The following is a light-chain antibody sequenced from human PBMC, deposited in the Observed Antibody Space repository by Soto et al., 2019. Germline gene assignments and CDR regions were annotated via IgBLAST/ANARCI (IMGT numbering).Light chain of an antibody. CDR1: QGLRND. J-gene: IGKJ3*01. CDR2: AAS. V-gene: IGKV1-6*01. CDR3: LQKYFYPFT. Sequence: AIQMTQSPSSLSASVGDRVTITCRASQGLRNDLDWFQQKPGKAPKLLIYAASNLQSGVPARFSGSGSGTDFTLKISSLQPDDFATYYCLQKYFYPFTFGHGTKVHIK.